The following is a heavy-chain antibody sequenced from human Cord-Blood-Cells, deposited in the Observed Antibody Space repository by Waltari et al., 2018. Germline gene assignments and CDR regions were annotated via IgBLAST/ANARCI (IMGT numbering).Heavy chain of an antibody. Sequence: QVQLVQSGAEVKKPGSSVKVSCKASVGTLSSYAISWVRQAPGQGLEWMGGIIPILGTANYAQKFQGRVTITADESTSTAYMELSSLRSEDTAVYYCAREMAVRVAVAGTPYFDYWGQGTLVTVSS. CDR3: AREMAVRVAVAGTPYFDY. D-gene: IGHD6-19*01. J-gene: IGHJ4*02. CDR1: VGTLSSYA. V-gene: IGHV1-69*01. CDR2: IIPILGTA.